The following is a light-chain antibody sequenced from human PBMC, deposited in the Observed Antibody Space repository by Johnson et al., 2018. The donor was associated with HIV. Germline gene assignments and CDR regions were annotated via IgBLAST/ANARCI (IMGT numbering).Light chain of an antibody. CDR2: ENN. V-gene: IGLV1-51*02. CDR3: GTWDSSLDAYV. J-gene: IGLJ1*01. Sequence: QSVLTQPPSVSAAPGQKVTISCSGSSSNIGNNYVSWYQQLPGTAPKLLIYENNKRPSGIPDRFSGSKSGTSATLGITGFQTGDEADYYCGTWDSSLDAYVFGTATKGAVL. CDR1: SSNIGNNY.